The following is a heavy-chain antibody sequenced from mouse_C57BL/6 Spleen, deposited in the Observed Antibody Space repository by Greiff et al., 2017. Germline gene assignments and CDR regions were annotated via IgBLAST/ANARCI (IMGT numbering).Heavy chain of an antibody. V-gene: IGHV5-6*02. CDR3: ASLFDY. Sequence: EVKLVESGGDLVKPGGSLKLSCAASGFTFSSYGMSWVRQTPDKRLEWVATISSGGSYTYYPDSVKGRFTISRDNAKNTLYLQMSSLKSEDTAMXYCASLFDYWGQGTTLTVSS. J-gene: IGHJ2*01. CDR2: ISSGGSYT. CDR1: GFTFSSYG.